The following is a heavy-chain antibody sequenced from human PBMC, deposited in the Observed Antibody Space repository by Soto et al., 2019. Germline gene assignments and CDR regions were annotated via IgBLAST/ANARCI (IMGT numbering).Heavy chain of an antibody. Sequence: GGSLRLSCAGSGFTVSISYMTWVRQVPGKGLEWVSIRYSDGRSYHAESVKGRFTISTDDSENTMYLQMSSLRAEDTVVYYCARMYYDFWSGSTPYYYYGMDVWGQGTTVTVSS. J-gene: IGHJ6*02. CDR2: RYSDGRS. CDR3: ARMYYDFWSGSTPYYYYGMDV. V-gene: IGHV3-66*01. D-gene: IGHD3-3*01. CDR1: GFTVSISY.